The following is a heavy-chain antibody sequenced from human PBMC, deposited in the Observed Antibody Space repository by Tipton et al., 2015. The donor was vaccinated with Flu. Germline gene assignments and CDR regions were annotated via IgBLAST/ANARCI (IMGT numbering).Heavy chain of an antibody. D-gene: IGHD3-3*01. CDR2: ISGSGGST. Sequence: SLRLSCAASGFTFSSYSMNWVRQAPGKGLEWASSISGSGGSTYYADSVKGRFTISRDNSKNTLYLQMNSLRAEDTAVYYCAKDSLRFLERPDAFDIWGQGTMVTVSS. J-gene: IGHJ3*02. CDR3: AKDSLRFLERPDAFDI. V-gene: IGHV3-23*01. CDR1: GFTFSSYS.